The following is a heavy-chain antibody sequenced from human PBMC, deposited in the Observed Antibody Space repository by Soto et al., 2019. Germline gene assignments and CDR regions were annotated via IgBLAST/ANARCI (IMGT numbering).Heavy chain of an antibody. J-gene: IGHJ4*02. D-gene: IGHD3-22*01. CDR2: IYYSGST. Sequence: QLQLQESGPGLVKPSETLSLTCTVSGGSISSSSYYWGWIRQPPGKGLEWIGSIYYSGSTHYNPSLKSRVTISVDTSKNQFSLKLSSVTAADTAVYYCARQVPSYDSSGYYPKGDYWGQGTLVTVSS. CDR3: ARQVPSYDSSGYYPKGDY. CDR1: GGSISSSSYY. V-gene: IGHV4-39*01.